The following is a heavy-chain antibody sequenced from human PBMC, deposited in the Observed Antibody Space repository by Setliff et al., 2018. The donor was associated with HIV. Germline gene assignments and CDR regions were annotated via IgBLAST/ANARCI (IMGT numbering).Heavy chain of an antibody. J-gene: IGHJ3*02. CDR1: GKSLSNYW. CDR3: SRGIAVAGHDFAHTPGDI. D-gene: IGHD6-19*01. CDR2: IDPSDSYI. Sequence: PGESLKISCKGSGKSLSNYWINWVRQMPGKGLEWMGRIDPSDSYINYGPSFQGHVTISADKSTNTAFLQWSSLKASDSAMYYCSRGIAVAGHDFAHTPGDIWGQGTMVTVSS. V-gene: IGHV5-10-1*01.